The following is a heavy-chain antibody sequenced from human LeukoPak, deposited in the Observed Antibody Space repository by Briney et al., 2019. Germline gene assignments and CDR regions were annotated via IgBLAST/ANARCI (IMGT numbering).Heavy chain of an antibody. J-gene: IGHJ4*02. CDR3: ARTGSSWYGSFDY. CDR1: GFHFTSYW. V-gene: IGHV5-51*01. D-gene: IGHD6-13*01. Sequence: KHGASLQISFKGSGFHFTSYWIGWVRPVPGKGLEWMGIIYPGDSDTRYSPSFQGQVTISADKSISTAYLQWSSLKASDTAMYYCARTGSSWYGSFDYWGQGTLVTVSS. CDR2: IYPGDSDT.